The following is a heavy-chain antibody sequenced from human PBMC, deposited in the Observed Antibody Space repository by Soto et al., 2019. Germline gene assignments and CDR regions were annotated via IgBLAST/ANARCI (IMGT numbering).Heavy chain of an antibody. Sequence: GGSLRLSCAASGFTFSSYAMHWVRQAPGKGLEWVAVISYDGSNKYYADSVKGRFTISRDNSKNTLYLQMNSLRAEDTAVYYCARTKGYPYSNYYYYGMDVWGQGTTVTVSS. J-gene: IGHJ6*02. CDR1: GFTFSSYA. V-gene: IGHV3-30*04. CDR3: ARTKGYPYSNYYYYGMDV. D-gene: IGHD4-4*01. CDR2: ISYDGSNK.